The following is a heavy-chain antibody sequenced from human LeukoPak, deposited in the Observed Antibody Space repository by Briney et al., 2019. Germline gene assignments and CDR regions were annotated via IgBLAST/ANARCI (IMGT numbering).Heavy chain of an antibody. CDR1: GFTFSTYG. D-gene: IGHD3-10*01. CDR2: ISYDGSTK. Sequence: PGGSLRLSCTASGFTFSTYGMHWVRQAPGKGLEWVTLISYDGSTKYYSDSVKGRFTLSRANSKNTLYLQMNSLRAEDTAVYYCAKDSAFYYIDVWGKGTTVIISS. V-gene: IGHV3-30*18. CDR3: AKDSAFYYIDV. J-gene: IGHJ6*03.